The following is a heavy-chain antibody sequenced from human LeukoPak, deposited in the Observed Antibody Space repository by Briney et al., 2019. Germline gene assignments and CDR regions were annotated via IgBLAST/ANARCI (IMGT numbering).Heavy chain of an antibody. D-gene: IGHD2/OR15-2a*01. Sequence: PSETLSLTCTVSGGSISSSSYYWGWIRPPPGKGLEWIGSIYYSGSTYYNPSLKSRVTISVDTSKNQFSLKLSSVTAADTAVYYCARDSKGYYGMDVWGQGTTVTVSS. CDR1: GGSISSSSYY. CDR2: IYYSGST. CDR3: ARDSKGYYGMDV. V-gene: IGHV4-39*02. J-gene: IGHJ6*02.